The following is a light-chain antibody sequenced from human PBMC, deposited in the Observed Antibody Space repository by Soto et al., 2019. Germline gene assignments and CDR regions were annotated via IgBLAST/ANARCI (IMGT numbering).Light chain of an antibody. CDR1: SSDVGGYNY. Sequence: QSVLTQPRSVSGSPGQSVTISCTGTSSDVGGYNYVSWYQQYPGKAPKLMIYDVTKRPSGVPDRFSGSKSGNTASLTISGLQPEDEADYYCCSYAGSYTVVIGGGTKLTVL. J-gene: IGLJ2*01. V-gene: IGLV2-11*01. CDR2: DVT. CDR3: CSYAGSYTVV.